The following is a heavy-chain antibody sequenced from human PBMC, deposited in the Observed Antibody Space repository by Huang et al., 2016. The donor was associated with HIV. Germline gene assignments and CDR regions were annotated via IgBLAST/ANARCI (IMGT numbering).Heavy chain of an antibody. D-gene: IGHD5-18*01. Sequence: EVQLVQSGAEVKKPGESLKISCKGSGFSFTNYWIGWVRQMPGKGLEWMGIIYPCDSDTTYSPSFEGQVTISADKSINTAYLQWSSLKASDSAIYYCARPLLGYSYGYYFDQWGQGTLVTVSS. CDR3: ARPLLGYSYGYYFDQ. CDR1: GFSFTNYW. J-gene: IGHJ4*02. V-gene: IGHV5-51*03. CDR2: IYPCDSDT.